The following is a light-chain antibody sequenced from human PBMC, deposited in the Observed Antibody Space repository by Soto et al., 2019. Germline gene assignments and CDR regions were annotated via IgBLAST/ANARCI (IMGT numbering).Light chain of an antibody. J-gene: IGLJ1*01. Sequence: QSVLTQPPSASVTPGQRVTISCSGSTSNIGRNPVIWYQQLPGSAPKLLIYSTNQRPSGVPDRFSGSKSGTSAPLAISGIQSGDEADYYCATWDDSLNAYVFGTGTKLPVL. CDR1: TSNIGRNP. CDR3: ATWDDSLNAYV. CDR2: STN. V-gene: IGLV1-44*01.